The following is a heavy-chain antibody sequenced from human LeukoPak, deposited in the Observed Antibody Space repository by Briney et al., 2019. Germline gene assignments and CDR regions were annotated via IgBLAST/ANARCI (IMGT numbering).Heavy chain of an antibody. D-gene: IGHD1-26*01. V-gene: IGHV3-23*01. J-gene: IGHJ4*02. CDR2: TSGSGSSI. CDR1: GFIFTDYA. CDR3: AREEEAYSGSRIDY. Sequence: GGSLRLSCAASGFIFTDYAMSWVRQAPGKGLEWVSGTSGSGSSIYYADSVKGRFTISRDNSKNTLYMQMNSLRAEDTAAYYCAREEEAYSGSRIDYWGQGTLVTVSS.